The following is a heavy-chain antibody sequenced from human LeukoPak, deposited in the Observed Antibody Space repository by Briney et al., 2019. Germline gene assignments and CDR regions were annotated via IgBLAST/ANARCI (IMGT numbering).Heavy chain of an antibody. CDR1: GFTFSSYA. J-gene: IGHJ4*02. Sequence: PGGSLRLSCAASGFTFSSYAMSWVRQAPGKGLEWVSAISGSGGSTYYADSVKGRFTISRDNSKNTLYLQMNSLRAEDTAVYYCAKGPLMTTVVTDPYYFDYWGQGTLVTVSS. V-gene: IGHV3-23*01. CDR2: ISGSGGST. D-gene: IGHD4-23*01. CDR3: AKGPLMTTVVTDPYYFDY.